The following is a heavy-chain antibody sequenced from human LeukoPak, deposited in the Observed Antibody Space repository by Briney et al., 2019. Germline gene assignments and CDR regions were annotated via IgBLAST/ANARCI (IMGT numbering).Heavy chain of an antibody. CDR1: GGSISSYY. D-gene: IGHD2-2*01. V-gene: IGHV4-59*01. CDR2: IYYSGST. Sequence: SETLSLTCTVSGGSISSYYWSWIRQPPGKGLEWIGYIYYSGSTNYNPSLKSRVTIPVDTSKNQFSLKLSSVTAADTAVYYCARGARPGYCSSTSCYAGDAFDIWGQGTMVTVSS. CDR3: ARGARPGYCSSTSCYAGDAFDI. J-gene: IGHJ3*02.